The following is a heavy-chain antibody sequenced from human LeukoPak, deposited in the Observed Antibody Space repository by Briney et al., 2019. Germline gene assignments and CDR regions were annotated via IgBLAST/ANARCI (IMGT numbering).Heavy chain of an antibody. CDR2: ISHSGST. D-gene: IGHD3-10*01. CDR1: GGAITSNW. V-gene: IGHV4-4*02. J-gene: IGHJ4*02. Sequence: PSETLSLTCVVSGGAITSNWWSWVRQSPGKGLEWIGEISHSGSTTYNPSFKSRVTISVDRSKNQFSLKLSSVTAADTAVYYCARGGDYYGSGSYYFDYWGQGTLVTVSS. CDR3: ARGGDYYGSGSYYFDY.